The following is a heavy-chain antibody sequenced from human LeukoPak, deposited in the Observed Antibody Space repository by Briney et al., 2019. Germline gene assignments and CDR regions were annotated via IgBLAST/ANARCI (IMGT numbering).Heavy chain of an antibody. CDR1: AGSFSGNY. CDR3: ARGPRVDTAMAYYYYYGMDV. D-gene: IGHD5-18*01. J-gene: IGHJ6*02. CDR2: INHSEST. Sequence: PSETLFLTCAVYAGSFSGNYWSWISQPPGTGLEWIAEINHSESTNYNPSLKSRVTISVDTSKNQFSLKLSFVTAADTAVYYCARGPRVDTAMAYYYYYGMDVWGQGTTVTVSS. V-gene: IGHV4-34*01.